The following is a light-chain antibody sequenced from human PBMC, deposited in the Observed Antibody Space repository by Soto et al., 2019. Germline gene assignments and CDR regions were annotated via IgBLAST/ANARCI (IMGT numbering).Light chain of an antibody. J-gene: IGKJ5*01. CDR3: QQDRLLLNP. CDR1: HRVDDSH. Sequence: EMVVTQSPGPLSLSQGERATLSCRASHRVDDSHLAWYQLRPGQAPRLLIYGASTRATGIPDRFSGSGSGTDFSLTIRLLKPEDFVVYCCQQDRLLLNPFGHGTRLEIK. CDR2: GAS. V-gene: IGKV3-20*01.